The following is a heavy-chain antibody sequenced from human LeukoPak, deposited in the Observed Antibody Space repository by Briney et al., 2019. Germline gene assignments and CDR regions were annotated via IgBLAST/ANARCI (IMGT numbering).Heavy chain of an antibody. Sequence: PSETLSLTCTVSGGSISSYYWSWIRQPPGKGLEWIGYIYYSGSTNYNPSLKSRVTISVDTSKNQFSLKLSSVTAADTAVYYCASLYYYDGSGYYYYFDYWGQRTLVTVSS. CDR2: IYYSGST. J-gene: IGHJ4*02. V-gene: IGHV4-59*08. CDR3: ASLYYYDGSGYYYYFDY. CDR1: GGSISSYY. D-gene: IGHD3-22*01.